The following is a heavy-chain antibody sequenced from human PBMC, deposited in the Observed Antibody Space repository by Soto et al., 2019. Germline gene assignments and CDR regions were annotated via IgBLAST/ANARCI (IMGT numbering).Heavy chain of an antibody. V-gene: IGHV4-39*01. D-gene: IGHD2-2*01. J-gene: IGHJ5*02. CDR2: IYYSGTS. Sequence: QLQLQESGPGLVKPSEPLSLTCTVSGGSISDDTYYWGWIRQPPGKGLEWIGSIYYSGTSSYNPSLKSRFTMSADTSKKQLSLRPSPVTAADTAVYYCARLHCASPNCVPLDPWGQGTLVFVSS. CDR3: ARLHCASPNCVPLDP. CDR1: GGSISDDTYY.